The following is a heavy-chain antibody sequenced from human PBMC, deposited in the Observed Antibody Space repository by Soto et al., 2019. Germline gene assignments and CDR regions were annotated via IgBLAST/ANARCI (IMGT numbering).Heavy chain of an antibody. D-gene: IGHD3-10*01. J-gene: IGHJ1*01. CDR1: GGSFSGYF. CDR2: LNDSGST. Sequence: SETLSLTCAVYGGSFSGYFWSWVRQPPGKGLEWIGELNDSGSTNFNASLESRVTFSVDLSKNQFSLKLNFVTAADTAVYYCTRGRGVVQHWGQGTLVTVSS. V-gene: IGHV4-34*01. CDR3: TRGRGVVQH.